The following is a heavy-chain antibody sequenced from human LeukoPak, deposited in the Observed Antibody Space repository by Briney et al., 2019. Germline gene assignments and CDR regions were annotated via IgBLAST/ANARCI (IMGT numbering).Heavy chain of an antibody. D-gene: IGHD3-10*01. CDR1: GFTFSSYS. Sequence: GGSLRLSCAASGFTFSSYSMNWVRQAPGKGLEWVSSISSSSSYIYYADSVKGRFAISRDNAKNSLYLQMNSLRAEDTAVYYCARDLGTMVLYYWGQGTLVTVSS. V-gene: IGHV3-21*04. J-gene: IGHJ4*02. CDR2: ISSSSSYI. CDR3: ARDLGTMVLYY.